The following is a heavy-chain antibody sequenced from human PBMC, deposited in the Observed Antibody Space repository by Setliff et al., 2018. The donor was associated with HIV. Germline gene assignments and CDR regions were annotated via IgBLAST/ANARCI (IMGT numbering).Heavy chain of an antibody. CDR3: TTDPAIVVVPAASIAVAAYYYYMDV. CDR1: GFTFSNAW. CDR2: IKSKTDGGTT. Sequence: LRLSCAASGFTFSNAWMSWVRQAPGKGLEWVGRIKSKTDGGTTDYAAPVKGRFTISRDDSKNTLYLQMNSLKTEDTAVYYCTTDPAIVVVPAASIAVAAYYYYMDVWGKGTTVTVSS. D-gene: IGHD2-2*01. V-gene: IGHV3-15*01. J-gene: IGHJ6*03.